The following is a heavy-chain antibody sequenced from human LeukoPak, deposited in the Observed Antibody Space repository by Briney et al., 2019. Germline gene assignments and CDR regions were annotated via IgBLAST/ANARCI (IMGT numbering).Heavy chain of an antibody. D-gene: IGHD5-12*01. V-gene: IGHV3-21*01. CDR3: ARGKYGGYFIDY. CDR1: GFTFTDSA. Sequence: PGESLRLSCAGSGFTFTDSAINWVRQAPGKGLEWVSSINNIATHSYYAASVKGRFSISRDDAKNSVYLQMHSLRAEDTAIYYCARGKYGGYFIDYWGQGTLVTVSS. J-gene: IGHJ4*02. CDR2: INNIATHS.